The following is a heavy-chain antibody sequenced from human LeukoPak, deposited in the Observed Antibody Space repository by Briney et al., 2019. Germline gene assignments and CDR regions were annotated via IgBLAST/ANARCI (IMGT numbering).Heavy chain of an antibody. Sequence: SQTLSLTCTVSGGSISSGGYYWSWIRQHPGKGLEWIGFIYYSGSTYYNPSLKSRVTISVDTSKNQFSLKLSSVTAADTAVYYCARAAEDYYDSSGYYDEYFQHWGQGTLVTVSS. J-gene: IGHJ1*01. CDR1: GGSISSGGYY. V-gene: IGHV4-31*03. CDR3: ARAAEDYYDSSGYYDEYFQH. D-gene: IGHD3-22*01. CDR2: IYYSGST.